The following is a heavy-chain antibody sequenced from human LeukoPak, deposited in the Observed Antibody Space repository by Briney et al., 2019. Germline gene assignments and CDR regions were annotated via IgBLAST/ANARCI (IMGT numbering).Heavy chain of an antibody. CDR2: ISRSSSTI. Sequence: WGSLRLSCAASGFTFSSYSMNWVRQAPGKGLEWVSYISRSSSTISYADSVKGRFTISRDNAKNSLYLQMNSLRDEDTAVYYCARDSASGSYRHAFDIWGQGTMVTVSS. CDR1: GFTFSSYS. V-gene: IGHV3-48*02. D-gene: IGHD1-26*01. J-gene: IGHJ3*02. CDR3: ARDSASGSYRHAFDI.